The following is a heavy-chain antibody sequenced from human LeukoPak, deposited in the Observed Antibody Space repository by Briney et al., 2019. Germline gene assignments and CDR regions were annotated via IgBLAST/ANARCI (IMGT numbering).Heavy chain of an antibody. J-gene: IGHJ4*02. V-gene: IGHV3-21*01. CDR2: ISSSSSYI. Sequence: GGSLRLSCAASGFTFSSYSMNWVRQAPGKGLEWVSSISSSSSYIYYADSVKGRLTISRDNAKNSLYLQMNSLRAEDTAVYYCARGQEYQLLWSPEMNNYFDYWGQGTLVTVSS. CDR1: GFTFSSYS. D-gene: IGHD2-2*01. CDR3: ARGQEYQLLWSPEMNNYFDY.